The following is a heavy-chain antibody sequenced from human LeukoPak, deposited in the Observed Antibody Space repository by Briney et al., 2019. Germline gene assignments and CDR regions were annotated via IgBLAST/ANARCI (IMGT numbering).Heavy chain of an antibody. Sequence: GGTLRLSCAASGFTFSSYGMSWVRQAPGKGLEWVSAISGSGGSTYYADSVKGRFTISRDNAKNSLYLQMNSLRAEDTALYYCARWSLGRDGYNDYWGQGTLVTVSS. D-gene: IGHD5-24*01. CDR1: GFTFSSYG. J-gene: IGHJ4*02. CDR3: ARWSLGRDGYNDY. V-gene: IGHV3-23*01. CDR2: ISGSGGST.